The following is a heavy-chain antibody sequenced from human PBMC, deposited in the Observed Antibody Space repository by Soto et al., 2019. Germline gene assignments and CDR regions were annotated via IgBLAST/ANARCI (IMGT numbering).Heavy chain of an antibody. CDR3: ARRRAGLIVVVITGFDY. J-gene: IGHJ4*02. D-gene: IGHD3-22*01. Sequence: QLLESGPGLVKPSETLSLTCTVSGGSISSSSYYWGWIRQPPGKGLEWIGSIYYSGSTYYNPSLKSRVTISVDTSKNHFSLKLSSVTAADTAVYYCARRRAGLIVVVITGFDYWGQGTLVTVSS. CDR1: GGSISSSSYY. CDR2: IYYSGST. V-gene: IGHV4-39*02.